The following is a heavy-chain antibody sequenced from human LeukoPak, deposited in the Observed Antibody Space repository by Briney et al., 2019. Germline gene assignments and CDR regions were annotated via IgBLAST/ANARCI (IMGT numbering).Heavy chain of an antibody. V-gene: IGHV3-30*04. D-gene: IGHD3-22*01. CDR2: IRYDGNNK. CDR3: ARVLHKRNYDSTTYYGY. J-gene: IGHJ4*02. CDR1: GFTFSSYA. Sequence: PGRSLRLSCAASGFTFSSYAMHWVRQPPGKGLEWVAFIRYDGNNKYYADSVKGRFTISRDNAKNSLYLQMNSLRAEDTAVYYCARVLHKRNYDSTTYYGYWGQGTLVTVSS.